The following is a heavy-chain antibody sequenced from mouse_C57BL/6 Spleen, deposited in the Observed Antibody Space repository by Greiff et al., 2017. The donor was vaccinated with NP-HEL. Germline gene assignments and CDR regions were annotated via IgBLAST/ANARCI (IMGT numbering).Heavy chain of an antibody. Sequence: AAEGVDFSRYWMSWVRRAPGKGLEWIGEINPDSSTINYAPSLKDKFIISRDNAKNTLYLQMSKVRSEDTALYYCARHYYSNLFAYWGQGTLVTVSA. V-gene: IGHV4-1*01. J-gene: IGHJ3*01. CDR2: INPDSSTI. D-gene: IGHD2-5*01. CDR3: ARHYYSNLFAY. CDR1: GVDFSRYW.